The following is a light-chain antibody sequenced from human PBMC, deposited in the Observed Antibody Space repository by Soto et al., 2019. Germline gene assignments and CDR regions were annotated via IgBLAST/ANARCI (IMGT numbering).Light chain of an antibody. CDR2: AAS. V-gene: IGKV1-6*01. J-gene: IGKJ4*01. Sequence: AIQMTQSPSSLSASVGDRVPITCRASQGIRNDLGWYQQKPGRAPKLLIYAASSLQSGVPSRFSGSGSGTDFTLTISCLQSEDFATYYCQQYYSFPLTFGGGTKVDIK. CDR1: QGIRND. CDR3: QQYYSFPLT.